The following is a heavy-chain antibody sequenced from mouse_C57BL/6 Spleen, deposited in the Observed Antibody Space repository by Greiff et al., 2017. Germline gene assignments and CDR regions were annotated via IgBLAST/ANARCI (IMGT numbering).Heavy chain of an antibody. Sequence: VQVVESGAELVRPGTSVKVSCKASGYAFTNYLIEWVKQRPGQGLEWIGVINPGSGGTNYNEKFKGKATLTEDKSSSTAYMQLSSLTSEDSAVYFCAREGDYWGQGTTRTVSS. CDR3: AREGDY. CDR1: GYAFTNYL. CDR2: INPGSGGT. V-gene: IGHV1-54*01. J-gene: IGHJ2*01.